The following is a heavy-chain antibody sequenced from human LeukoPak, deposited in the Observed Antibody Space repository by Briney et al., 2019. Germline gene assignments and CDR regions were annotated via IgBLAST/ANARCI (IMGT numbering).Heavy chain of an antibody. D-gene: IGHD3-22*01. CDR3: AREPDGYLAYFDS. CDR2: ISYDGSNK. Sequence: PGGSLRLSCAASGFTFSSYSMHWVRQALGKGLKWVAVISYDGSNKYYADSVKGRFTISRDNSKNTLYLQMSSLSAEDTAVYYCAREPDGYLAYFDSWGQGTLVTVSS. CDR1: GFTFSSYS. J-gene: IGHJ4*02. V-gene: IGHV3-30-3*01.